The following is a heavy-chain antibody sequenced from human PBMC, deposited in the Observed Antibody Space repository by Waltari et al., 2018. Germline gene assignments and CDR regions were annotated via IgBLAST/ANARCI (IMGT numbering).Heavy chain of an antibody. J-gene: IGHJ5*02. CDR2: INSDGSTT. CDR3: AVYLRSSPFDP. D-gene: IGHD5-12*01. V-gene: IGHV3-74*01. Sequence: EVQLVESGGGLVQPGGSLRLSCAASGFTFSSYWMHWVRQAPGKGLVLVSRINSDGSTTGYADSVKGRFTISRDNTKNTLSLQMNSLRDEDTAVYYCAVYLRSSPFDPWGQGTLVTVSS. CDR1: GFTFSSYW.